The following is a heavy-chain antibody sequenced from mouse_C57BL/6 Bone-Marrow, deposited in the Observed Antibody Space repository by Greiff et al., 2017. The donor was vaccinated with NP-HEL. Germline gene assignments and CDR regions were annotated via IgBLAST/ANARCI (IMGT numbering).Heavy chain of an antibody. CDR1: GYSITSGYY. J-gene: IGHJ2*01. D-gene: IGHD1-1*01. CDR2: ISYDGSN. V-gene: IGHV3-6*01. CDR3: ASLYYGSSSDY. Sequence: EVQRVESGPGLVKPSQSLSLTCSVTGYSITSGYYWNWIRQFPGNKLEWVGYISYDGSNNYNPSLKNRISITRDTSKNQFFLKLNSVTTEDTATYYCASLYYGSSSDYWGQGTTLTVSS.